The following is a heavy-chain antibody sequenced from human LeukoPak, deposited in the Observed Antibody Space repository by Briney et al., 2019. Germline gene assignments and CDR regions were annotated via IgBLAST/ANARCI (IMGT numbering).Heavy chain of an antibody. V-gene: IGHV4-59*01. CDR1: GGSISNYY. Sequence: SETLSLTCTVSGGSISNYYWSWIRQPPGKGLEWIGYIYSSGFRDYNPSLKSRVTISVDTSNNEFSLKLSSVTAADTAVYYCASEFVGATAGAYAIWGQGTMVTVSS. CDR3: ASEFVGATAGAYAI. J-gene: IGHJ3*02. D-gene: IGHD1-26*01. CDR2: IYSSGFR.